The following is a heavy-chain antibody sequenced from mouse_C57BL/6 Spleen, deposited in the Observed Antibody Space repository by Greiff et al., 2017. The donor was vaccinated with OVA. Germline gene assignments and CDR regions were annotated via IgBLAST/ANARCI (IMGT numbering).Heavy chain of an antibody. CDR2: INPNNGGT. D-gene: IGHD1-1*01. CDR1: GYTFTDYN. J-gene: IGHJ4*01. CDR3: ARGYYGSPYYAMDY. Sequence: VQLKQSGPELVKPGASVKIPCKASGYTFTDYNMDWVKQSHGKSLEWIGDINPNNGGTIYNQKVKGKATLTVDKSSSTADMELRSLTSEDTAVYYCARGYYGSPYYAMDYWGQGTSVTVSS. V-gene: IGHV1-18*01.